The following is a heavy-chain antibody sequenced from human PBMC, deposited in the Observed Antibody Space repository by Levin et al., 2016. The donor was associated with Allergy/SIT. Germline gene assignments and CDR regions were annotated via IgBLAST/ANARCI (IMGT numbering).Heavy chain of an antibody. V-gene: IGHV4-59*13. J-gene: IGHJ3*02. CDR3: ARLTTDLIMSSGMPRGGAFDI. CDR2: MFYTGTT. Sequence: GSLRLSCTVSGGSINSYYWSWIRQSPVKGLEWIGYMFYTGTTNYNPSLKSRVSISVDRSKNQFSLKVSSVTAADTAVYYCARLTTDLIMSSGMPRGGAFDIWGQGTVVSVSP. CDR1: GGSINSYY. D-gene: IGHD3-10*01.